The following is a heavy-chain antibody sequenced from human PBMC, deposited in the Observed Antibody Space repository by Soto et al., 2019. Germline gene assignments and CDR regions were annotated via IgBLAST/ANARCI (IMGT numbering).Heavy chain of an antibody. D-gene: IGHD6-13*01. V-gene: IGHV1-69*01. CDR3: ARQGIAAAGDKFDY. J-gene: IGHJ4*02. CDR1: GGTFSSYA. Sequence: QVQLVQSGAEVKKPGSSVKVSCKASGGTFSSYAISWVRQAPGQGLEWMGGIIPIFGTANYAQKFQGRVTITADESTSTAYKELSSLRSEDTAVYYCARQGIAAAGDKFDYWGQGPLVPVSS. CDR2: IIPIFGTA.